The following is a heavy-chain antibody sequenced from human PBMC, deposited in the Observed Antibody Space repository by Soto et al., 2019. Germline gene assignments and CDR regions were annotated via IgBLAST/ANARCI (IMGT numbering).Heavy chain of an antibody. Sequence: QVELQQWGPGLVKPSETLSLTCTIHDGSFIGYFWSWIRQSPEKGLEWIGEINHSGRTSYNLSLRSRVTISVDTSNNQFSLKLTSVTAADTAGYYCARGYVRATAYFDAWGQGSQVIVSS. J-gene: IGHJ4*02. V-gene: IGHV4-34*01. CDR2: INHSGRT. CDR1: DGSFIGYF. CDR3: ARGYVRATAYFDA. D-gene: IGHD2-21*02.